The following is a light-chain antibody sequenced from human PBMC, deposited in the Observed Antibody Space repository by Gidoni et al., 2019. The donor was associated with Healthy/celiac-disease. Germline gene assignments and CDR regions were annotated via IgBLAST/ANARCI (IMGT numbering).Light chain of an antibody. J-gene: IGKJ4*01. CDR3: QQRSHWPPLT. Sequence: EIVWTQSPATLSLSPGERATLSCRASQSVSSYLAWYQQKPGQAPRLLIYYASTRPTGIPARFSGSGSATDFTLPISSLEPEDFAVYYCQQRSHWPPLTFGGGTKVEIK. CDR2: YAS. V-gene: IGKV3-11*01. CDR1: QSVSSY.